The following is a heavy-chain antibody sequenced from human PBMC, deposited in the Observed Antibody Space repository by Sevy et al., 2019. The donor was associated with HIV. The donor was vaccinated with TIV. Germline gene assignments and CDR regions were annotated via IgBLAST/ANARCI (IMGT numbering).Heavy chain of an antibody. V-gene: IGHV3-11*01. CDR2: ISGRDDTI. D-gene: IGHD4-17*01. Sequence: GGSLRLSCAGSGFTFSDYYMSWIRQAPGKGLEWISYISGRDDTIYYADSVKGGFTVSRDNTKNLLYLEMNSLRVEDTAMYYCARDHEKDGDLGDYYYYAMDVWGQGTTVTVSS. J-gene: IGHJ6*02. CDR1: GFTFSDYY. CDR3: ARDHEKDGDLGDYYYYAMDV.